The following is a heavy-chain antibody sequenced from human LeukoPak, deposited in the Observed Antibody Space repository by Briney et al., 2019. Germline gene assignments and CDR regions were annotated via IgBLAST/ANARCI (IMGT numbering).Heavy chain of an antibody. CDR3: AREVVVADYFDY. J-gene: IGHJ4*02. Sequence: PGGSLRLSCAASGFTFSSYWMSWVRQAPGKGLDWVANIKQDGSEKYYVDSVTGRFTISRDNAKNSLYLQMNSLRAEDTAVYYCAREVVVADYFDYWGQGTLVTFSS. V-gene: IGHV3-7*01. CDR1: GFTFSSYW. D-gene: IGHD2-15*01. CDR2: IKQDGSEK.